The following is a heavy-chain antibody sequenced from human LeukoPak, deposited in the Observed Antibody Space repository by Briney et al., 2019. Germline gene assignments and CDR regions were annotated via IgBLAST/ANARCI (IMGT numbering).Heavy chain of an antibody. Sequence: PGGSLRLSCAASGFTFSNYWMNWVRQAPGKGLEWVANIKQDGGEKYYVDSVKGRFTISRDNAMNSLCLQMNSLKAEDTAVYYCAREARWVDYWGQGTLVTVSS. CDR1: GFTFSNYW. D-gene: IGHD3-16*01. CDR2: IKQDGGEK. CDR3: AREARWVDY. V-gene: IGHV3-7*03. J-gene: IGHJ4*02.